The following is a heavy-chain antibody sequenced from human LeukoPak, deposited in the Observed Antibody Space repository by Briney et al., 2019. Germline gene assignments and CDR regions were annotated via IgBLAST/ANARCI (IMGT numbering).Heavy chain of an antibody. J-gene: IGHJ4*02. V-gene: IGHV4-59*01. D-gene: IGHD1-26*01. Sequence: PSETLSLTCTVSGASITSYFWSWIRQPPGKGLEWIGHVYYSGSTYYNPSLKSRVTITVDTSKNQFSLKLSSVAAADTAVYYCARGGQTLSYWGQGTLVTVSS. CDR2: VYYSGST. CDR1: GASITSYF. CDR3: ARGGQTLSY.